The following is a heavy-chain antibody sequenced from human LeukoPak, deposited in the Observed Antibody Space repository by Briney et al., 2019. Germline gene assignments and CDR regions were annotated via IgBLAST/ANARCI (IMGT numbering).Heavy chain of an antibody. D-gene: IGHD3-22*01. V-gene: IGHV3-53*04. CDR1: GFTVSSNY. CDR3: ATMRFLDPDYYDSSGYLREDY. J-gene: IGHJ4*02. Sequence: PGGSLRLSCAASGFTVSSNYMSWVRQAPGKGLEWVSVIYSGGSTYYADYVKGRFTISRHNSKNTLYLQMYSLRAEDTAVYYCATMRFLDPDYYDSSGYLREDYWGQGTLVTVSS. CDR2: IYSGGST.